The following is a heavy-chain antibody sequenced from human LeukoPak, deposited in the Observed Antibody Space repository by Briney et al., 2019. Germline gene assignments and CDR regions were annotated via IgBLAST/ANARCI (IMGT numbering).Heavy chain of an antibody. CDR1: GGTFSSYA. CDR3: ASTVTTATYYYYYMDV. J-gene: IGHJ6*03. Sequence: GASVKVSCNASGGTFSSYAISWVRQAPGQGLEWMGGIIPIFGTANYAQKFQGRVTITADESTSTAYMELSSLRSEDTAVYYCASTVTTATYYYYYMDVWGKGTTVTVSS. V-gene: IGHV1-69*13. CDR2: IIPIFGTA. D-gene: IGHD4-11*01.